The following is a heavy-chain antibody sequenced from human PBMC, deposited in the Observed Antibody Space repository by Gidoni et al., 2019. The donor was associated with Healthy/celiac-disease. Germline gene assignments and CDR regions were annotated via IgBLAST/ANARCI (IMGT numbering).Heavy chain of an antibody. D-gene: IGHD3-22*01. CDR2: IRSKAYGGTT. CDR3: TREPDYYDSSGYALHAFDI. CDR1: GFTFGVYA. V-gene: IGHV3-49*03. Sequence: EVQLVESGGGLVQPGRSLRLSCTASGFTFGVYAMSWFRQAPGKGLEWVGFIRSKAYGGTTEYAASVKGRFTISRDDSKSIAYLQMNSLKTEDTAVYYCTREPDYYDSSGYALHAFDIWGQGTMVTVSS. J-gene: IGHJ3*02.